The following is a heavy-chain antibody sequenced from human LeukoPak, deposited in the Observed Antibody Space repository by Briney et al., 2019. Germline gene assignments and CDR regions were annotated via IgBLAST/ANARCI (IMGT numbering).Heavy chain of an antibody. V-gene: IGHV4-59*01. CDR2: IYYTGST. Sequence: SETLSLTCTASGGSISSYYWSWIRQPPGKGLEWIGYIYYTGSTNYNPSLRSRVTISVDTSKNQFSLKLSSVTAADTAVYYCARATTGEPYSWLDPWGQGTLVTVSS. CDR1: GGSISSYY. CDR3: ARATTGEPYSWLDP. J-gene: IGHJ5*02. D-gene: IGHD7-27*01.